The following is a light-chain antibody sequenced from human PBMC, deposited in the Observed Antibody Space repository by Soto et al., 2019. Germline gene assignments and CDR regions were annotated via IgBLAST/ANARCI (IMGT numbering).Light chain of an antibody. CDR2: DDS. CDR1: SSDVGGSKY. J-gene: IGLJ3*02. V-gene: IGLV2-14*01. Sequence: QSALTQPASVSGSPGQSITISCTGTSSDVGGSKYVSWYQQPPGKAPRIIIYDDSDRPSGVSCRFSGSKSGTTASLTISGLQAEEEADYCGGSYTIFNTMVFGGGTKVTVL. CDR3: GSYTIFNTMV.